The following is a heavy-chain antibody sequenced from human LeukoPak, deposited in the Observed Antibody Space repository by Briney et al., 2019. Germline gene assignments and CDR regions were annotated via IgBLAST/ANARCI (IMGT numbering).Heavy chain of an antibody. V-gene: IGHV1-69*04. CDR3: ARDKVAVANYYYGMDV. D-gene: IGHD6-19*01. J-gene: IGHJ6*02. CDR1: GGTFISYA. Sequence: SVTVSCKASGGTFISYAISWVRQAPGQGLEWMGRIIPILGIANYAQKFQGRVTITADKSTSTAYMELSSLRSEDTAVYYCARDKVAVANYYYGMDVWGQGTTVTVSS. CDR2: IIPILGIA.